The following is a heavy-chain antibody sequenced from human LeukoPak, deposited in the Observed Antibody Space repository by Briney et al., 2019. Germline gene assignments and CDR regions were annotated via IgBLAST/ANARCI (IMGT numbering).Heavy chain of an antibody. CDR3: ARGSWYYAY. J-gene: IGHJ4*02. Sequence: SETLSLTCTVSGGSISSSSYYWGWIRQPPGKGLEWIGSIYYSGSTYYNPSLKSRVTISVDTSKNQFSLKLSSVTAADTAVYYCARGSWYYAYWGQGTPVTVSS. V-gene: IGHV4-39*07. CDR1: GGSISSSSYY. CDR2: IYYSGST. D-gene: IGHD2/OR15-2a*01.